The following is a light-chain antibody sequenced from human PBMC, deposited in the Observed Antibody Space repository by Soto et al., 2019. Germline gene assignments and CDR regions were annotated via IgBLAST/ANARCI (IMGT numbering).Light chain of an antibody. V-gene: IGKV2-28*01. Sequence: DIVMTQSPLSLSVTPGEPASISCRSSQSLLRSNGHNYLDWYVQKPGQSPQLLIYLGSNRASGXLXXFSGSRSGTEDALKISRVEAEDVGLYYCMHAHQTRTFGQGTKVELK. J-gene: IGKJ1*01. CDR1: QSLLRSNGHNY. CDR3: MHAHQTRT. CDR2: LGS.